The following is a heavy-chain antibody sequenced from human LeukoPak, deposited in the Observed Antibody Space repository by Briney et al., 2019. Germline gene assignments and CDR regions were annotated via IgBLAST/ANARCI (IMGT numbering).Heavy chain of an antibody. Sequence: PGRSLRLSCAASGFTFSSYGMHWVRQAPGKGLEWVAVISYDGSNKYYADSVKGRFTISRDNSKNTLYLQMNSLRAEDTAVYYCARDHLWFGESSDAFDIWGQGTMVTVSS. V-gene: IGHV3-30*03. CDR3: ARDHLWFGESSDAFDI. CDR2: ISYDGSNK. CDR1: GFTFSSYG. D-gene: IGHD3-10*01. J-gene: IGHJ3*02.